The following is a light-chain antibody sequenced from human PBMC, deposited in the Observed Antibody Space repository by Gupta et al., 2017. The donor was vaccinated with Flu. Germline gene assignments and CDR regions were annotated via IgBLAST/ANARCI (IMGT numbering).Light chain of an antibody. CDR3: CSYAGSSTLWV. CDR2: EGS. Sequence: QSALTQPASVSGSSGQSITISCTGTSSDVGSYNLVSWYQQHPGKAPKLMIYEGSKRPSGVSNRFSGSKSGNTASLTISGLQAEDEADYYCCSYAGSSTLWVFGGGTKLTVL. J-gene: IGLJ3*02. V-gene: IGLV2-23*01. CDR1: SSDVGSYNL.